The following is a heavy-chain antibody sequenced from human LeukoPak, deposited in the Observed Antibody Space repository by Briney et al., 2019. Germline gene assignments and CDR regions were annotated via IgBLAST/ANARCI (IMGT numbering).Heavy chain of an antibody. CDR1: GYSISSGYY. Sequence: SETLSLTCAVSGYSISSGYYWGWIRQPPGKGLEYIASVYHSGITYYNPSLKSRVTISVDTSKNQFSLKLSSVTAGDTALYYCARSVGGDYMDVWGEGTTVTVSS. J-gene: IGHJ6*03. CDR3: ARSVGGDYMDV. D-gene: IGHD2-2*01. V-gene: IGHV4-38-2*01. CDR2: VYHSGIT.